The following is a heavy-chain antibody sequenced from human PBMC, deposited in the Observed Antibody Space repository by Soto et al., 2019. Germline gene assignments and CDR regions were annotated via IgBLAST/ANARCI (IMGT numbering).Heavy chain of an antibody. CDR1: GFTFNYYP. CDR2: ISFDGSNK. J-gene: IGHJ6*02. Sequence: QMELVESGGGVVQPGESLRLSCAASGFTFNYYPMHWVRQTPGKGLEWVAVISFDGSNKYYADSVKGRFTISRDNSNNMLYLQMNSVSPEDAAVYYCARLPGALVAVLYICPLDGREPLSHVDVWGQGTTVSVSS. D-gene: IGHD6-19*01. V-gene: IGHV3-30-3*01. CDR3: ARLPGALVAVLYICPLDGREPLSHVDV.